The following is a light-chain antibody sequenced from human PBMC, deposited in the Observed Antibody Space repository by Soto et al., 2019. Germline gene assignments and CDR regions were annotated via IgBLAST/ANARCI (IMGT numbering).Light chain of an antibody. CDR2: EVS. J-gene: IGLJ2*01. CDR1: SSDVGYYNY. CDR3: SSYTTSSTLV. V-gene: IGLV2-14*01. Sequence: QSALTQPASVSGSPGQSITISCTGTSSDVGYYNYVYWYQQHPGKAPKLMIYEVSNRPSGVYNRFSGSKSGNTASLTISGLQAEDEGDYYCSSYTTSSTLVFGGGTKLTVL.